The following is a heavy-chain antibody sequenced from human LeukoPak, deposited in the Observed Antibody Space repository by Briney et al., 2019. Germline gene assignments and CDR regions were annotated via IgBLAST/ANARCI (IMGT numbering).Heavy chain of an antibody. CDR3: ARGTGYGDYFFDY. Sequence: GGSLRLSCAASGFTFSSYDMHWVRQATGKGLEWVSAIGTAGDTYYPGSVKGRFTISRENAKNSLYLQMNSLRAGDTAVYYCARGTGYGDYFFDYWGQGTLVTVSS. CDR1: GFTFSSYD. CDR2: IGTAGDT. J-gene: IGHJ4*02. D-gene: IGHD4-17*01. V-gene: IGHV3-13*01.